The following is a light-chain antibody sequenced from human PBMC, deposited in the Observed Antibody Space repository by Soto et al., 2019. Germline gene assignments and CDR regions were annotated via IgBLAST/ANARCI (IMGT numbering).Light chain of an antibody. CDR3: AAWDDSLNGRFV. Sequence: QSVLTQPASASGTPGPRVTISCSGSSSNIGSNTVNWYQQLPGTAPKLLIYSNNQRPSGVPDRFSGSKSGTSASLAISGLQSEDEADYYCAAWDDSLNGRFVFGGGTKLTVL. CDR2: SNN. V-gene: IGLV1-44*01. CDR1: SSNIGSNT. J-gene: IGLJ2*01.